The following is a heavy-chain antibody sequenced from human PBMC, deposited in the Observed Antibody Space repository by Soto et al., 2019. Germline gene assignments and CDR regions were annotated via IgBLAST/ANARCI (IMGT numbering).Heavy chain of an antibody. CDR3: ARASLRFGDPSFDY. Sequence: QVQLVQSGAEVKKPGASVKVSCKASGYIFTTYGISWVRQAPGQGPEWMGWIRANNGNTNYAQRFQGRVSMTTDTSTSTDSRELRSLRSDDTAVYYCARASLRFGDPSFDYWGQGSLLTVSS. V-gene: IGHV1-18*01. CDR2: IRANNGNT. J-gene: IGHJ4*02. CDR1: GYIFTTYG. D-gene: IGHD3-10*01.